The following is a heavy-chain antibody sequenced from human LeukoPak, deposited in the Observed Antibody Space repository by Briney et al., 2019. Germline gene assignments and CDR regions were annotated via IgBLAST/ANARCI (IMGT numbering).Heavy chain of an antibody. J-gene: IGHJ4*02. CDR2: IYTSGST. D-gene: IGHD3-22*01. CDR1: GGSISSYS. CDR3: ARDHYYDSSGYYHFDY. V-gene: IGHV4-4*07. Sequence: SETLSLTCTASGGSISSYSWSWIRQPAGKGLEWIGRIYTSGSTNYNPSLKSRVTMSVDKSKNQFSLKLSSVTAADTAVYYCARDHYYDSSGYYHFDYWGQGTLVTVSS.